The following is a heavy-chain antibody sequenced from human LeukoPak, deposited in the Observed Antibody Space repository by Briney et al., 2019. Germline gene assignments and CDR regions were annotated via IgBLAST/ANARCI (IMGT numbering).Heavy chain of an antibody. Sequence: GGSLRLSCAASGFTFSSYWMSWVRQAPGKGLEWVANIKQDGSEKYYVDSVKGRFTISRDNAKNSLYLQMNSLRAEDTAVYYCAKVKGSGWYYFDYWGQGTLVTLSS. V-gene: IGHV3-7*03. D-gene: IGHD6-19*01. CDR1: GFTFSSYW. CDR3: AKVKGSGWYYFDY. J-gene: IGHJ4*02. CDR2: IKQDGSEK.